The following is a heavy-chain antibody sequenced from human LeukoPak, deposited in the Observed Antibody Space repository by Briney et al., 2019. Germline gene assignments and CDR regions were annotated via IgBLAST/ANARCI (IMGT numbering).Heavy chain of an antibody. CDR2: IKSTTVGGTT. D-gene: IGHD4-23*01. J-gene: IGHJ4*02. CDR3: TTGPGNSGY. V-gene: IGHV3-15*01. Sequence: PGGSLRLSCAASGLTFTNAWMSWVRQAPGKGLEWVGRIKSTTVGGTTEYAAPVKGRFTISRDDSKNTVYLQMNSLKTEDTAVYYCTTGPGNSGYWGQGTPVTVSS. CDR1: GLTFTNAW.